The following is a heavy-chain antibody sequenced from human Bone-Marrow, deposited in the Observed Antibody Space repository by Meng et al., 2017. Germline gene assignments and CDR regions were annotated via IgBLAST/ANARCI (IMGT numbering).Heavy chain of an antibody. CDR3: ARVGDTIYGSGVMGYYYGMDV. J-gene: IGHJ6*02. Sequence: SETLSLTCTVSGGSISSSSYYWGWIRQPPGKGLEWIGSIYYSGSTYYNPSLKSRVTISVETSKNQFSLKLSSVTAADTAVYYCARVGDTIYGSGVMGYYYGMDVWGQGTTVTVSS. D-gene: IGHD3-10*01. CDR1: GGSISSSSYY. CDR2: IYYSGST. V-gene: IGHV4-39*07.